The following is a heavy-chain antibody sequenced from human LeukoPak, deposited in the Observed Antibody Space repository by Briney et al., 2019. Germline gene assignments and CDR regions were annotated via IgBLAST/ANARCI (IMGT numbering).Heavy chain of an antibody. CDR1: GYTFTSYG. CDR3: ARGYYGSGSYYNEDY. V-gene: IGHV1-18*01. J-gene: IGHJ4*02. CDR2: ISAYNGNT. Sequence: ASVKVSCKASGYTFTSYGISWVRQAPGQGLEWMGWISAYNGNTNYAQKLQGRVTMTTDTSTSTAYMELRSLRSDDTAVYYCARGYYGSGSYYNEDYWGQGTLVTVPS. D-gene: IGHD3-10*01.